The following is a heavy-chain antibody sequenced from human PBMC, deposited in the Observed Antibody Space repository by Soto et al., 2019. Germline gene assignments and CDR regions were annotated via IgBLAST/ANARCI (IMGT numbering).Heavy chain of an antibody. CDR1: GYTFTGYY. Sequence: ASVKVSCKASGYTFTGYYMHWVRQAPGQGLQWMAWINPNTGGTNYAPKFQGRVTVTRDTSISTAYMELSWLRSDDTAVYYCARDVDIVATLPMAFHYWGQGTLVTVSS. D-gene: IGHD5-12*01. V-gene: IGHV1-2*02. J-gene: IGHJ4*02. CDR3: ARDVDIVATLPMAFHY. CDR2: INPNTGGT.